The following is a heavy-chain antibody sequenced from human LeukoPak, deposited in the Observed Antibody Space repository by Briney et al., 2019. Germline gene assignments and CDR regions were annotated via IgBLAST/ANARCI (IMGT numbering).Heavy chain of an antibody. D-gene: IGHD1-1*01. CDR2: IYYSGST. V-gene: IGHV4-39*01. CDR3: ARHAVEAASRWFDP. CDR1: GGSISSSSYY. Sequence: SETLSLTCTVSGGSISSSSYYWGWIRQPPGKGLEWIGSIYYSGSTYYNPSLKSRVTMSVDTSKKQFSLKLSSVTAADTAVYYCARHAVEAASRWFDPWGQGTLVTVSS. J-gene: IGHJ5*02.